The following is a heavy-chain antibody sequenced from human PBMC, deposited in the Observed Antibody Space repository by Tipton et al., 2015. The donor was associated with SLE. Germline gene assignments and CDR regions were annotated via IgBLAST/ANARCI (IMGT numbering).Heavy chain of an antibody. CDR2: INPNSGGT. CDR3: ARGYYDSSGYLFDY. Sequence: QVQLVQSGAEVKKPEASVKVSCKASGYTFTGYYMHWVRQAPGQGLEWMGRINPNSGGTNYAQKFKGRVTMTRDTSISTADMERRSLRSDDTAVYYCARGYYDSSGYLFDYWSQRTLVTVSS. CDR1: GYTFTGYY. V-gene: IGHV1-2*06. D-gene: IGHD3-22*01. J-gene: IGHJ4*02.